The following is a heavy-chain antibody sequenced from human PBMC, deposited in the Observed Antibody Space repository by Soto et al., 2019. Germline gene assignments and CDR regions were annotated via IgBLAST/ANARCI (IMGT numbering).Heavy chain of an antibody. V-gene: IGHV3-64D*06. CDR1: GFTFSSYS. J-gene: IGHJ6*02. D-gene: IGHD3-22*01. Sequence: GGSLRLSCSASGFTFSSYSIHWVRQAPGKGLEYVSGISRNEDSTYYADSVKGRFTISRDNSKNTLYLQMSSLRAEDTAVYYCVKGSSSGYYLGYYGMDVWGQGTTVTVSS. CDR2: ISRNEDST. CDR3: VKGSSSGYYLGYYGMDV.